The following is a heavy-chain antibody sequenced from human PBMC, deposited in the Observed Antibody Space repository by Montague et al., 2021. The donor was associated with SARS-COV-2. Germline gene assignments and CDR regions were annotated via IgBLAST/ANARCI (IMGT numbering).Heavy chain of an antibody. CDR3: ARTTTRMLYPENAFDI. D-gene: IGHD2-15*01. V-gene: IGHV6-1*01. CDR1: GDSVSSNTAT. CDR2: TYYRSKWHH. Sequence: CAISGDSVSSNTATWSWIRQSPSRGLEWLGRTYYRSKWHHDYAISLKSRITINPDTSKNQFSLQLSSVAPEDTAVFYCARTTTRMLYPENAFDIWGQGTMVTVSS. J-gene: IGHJ3*02.